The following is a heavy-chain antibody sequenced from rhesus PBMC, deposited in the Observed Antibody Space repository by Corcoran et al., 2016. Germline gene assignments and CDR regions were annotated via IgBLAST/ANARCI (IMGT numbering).Heavy chain of an antibody. J-gene: IGHJ2*01. CDR1: GGSISGGYG. D-gene: IGHD6S26*01. Sequence: QVQLQESGPGLLKPSETLSLTCAVSGGSISGGYGWGWIRQPPGKGLEWIGSIYSSSGNTYQHPSLKSRVTIATDTSKNQFSLKLSSVTAADTAVYYCARMGLYSRGWSAPYWYFDLWGPGTPITISS. V-gene: IGHV4S7*01. CDR3: ARMGLYSRGWSAPYWYFDL. CDR2: IYSSSGNT.